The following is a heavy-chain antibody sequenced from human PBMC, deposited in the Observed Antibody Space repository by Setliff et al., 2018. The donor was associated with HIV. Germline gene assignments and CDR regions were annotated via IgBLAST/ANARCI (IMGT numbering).Heavy chain of an antibody. CDR1: GGSISSYF. CDR2: IYSDGNI. V-gene: IGHV4-4*07. Sequence: SETLSLTCTVSGGSISSYFWSWIRQPAGKGLEWIGRIYSDGNINYNPSLKSRVTMSVDTSKNQFALQLRSVTAADKAVYFCARLGHPYAFDIWGQGTMVTVSS. J-gene: IGHJ3*02. CDR3: ARLGHPYAFDI.